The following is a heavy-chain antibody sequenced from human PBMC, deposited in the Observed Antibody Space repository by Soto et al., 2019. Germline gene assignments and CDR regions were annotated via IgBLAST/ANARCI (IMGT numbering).Heavy chain of an antibody. CDR3: TTETSGWYDGAFDI. CDR2: IKSKTDGGTI. D-gene: IGHD6-19*01. Sequence: GGSLRLSCAASGFTFSNAWMNWVRQAPGKGLEWVGRIKSKTDGGTIDYAAPVKGRFTISRDDSKNTLYLQMNSLKTEDTAVYYCTTETSGWYDGAFDIWGQGTMVTVSS. V-gene: IGHV3-15*07. J-gene: IGHJ3*02. CDR1: GFTFSNAW.